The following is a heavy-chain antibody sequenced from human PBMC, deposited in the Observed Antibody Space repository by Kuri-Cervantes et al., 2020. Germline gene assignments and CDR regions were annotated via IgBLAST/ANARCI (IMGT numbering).Heavy chain of an antibody. CDR1: GGSLSGYY. V-gene: IGHV4-34*01. CDR2: INHSGST. J-gene: IGHJ6*02. CDR3: AREVDV. Sequence: ESLKISCAVYGGSLSGYYWSWIRQPPGKGLEWIGEINHSGSTNYNPSLKSRVTISVDTSKNQFSLKLSSVTAADTAVYYCAREVDVWGQGTTVTVSS.